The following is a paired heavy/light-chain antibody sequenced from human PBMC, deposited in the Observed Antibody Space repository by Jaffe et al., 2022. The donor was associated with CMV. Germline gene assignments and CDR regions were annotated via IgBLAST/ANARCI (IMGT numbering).Heavy chain of an antibody. CDR1: GYTFTSYD. V-gene: IGHV1-8*01. CDR2: MNPNSGNT. Sequence: QVQLVQSGAEVKKPGASVKVSCKASGYTFTSYDINWVRQATGQGLEWMGWMNPNSGNTGYAQKFQGRVTMTRNTSISTAYMELSSLRSEDTAVYYCARGRGIAARKTRVYYYYYGMDVWGQGTTVTVSS. D-gene: IGHD6-6*01. J-gene: IGHJ6*02. CDR3: ARGRGIAARKTRVYYYYYGMDV.
Light chain of an antibody. J-gene: IGKJ1*01. CDR3: QQYGSSVT. Sequence: EIVLTQSPGTLSLSPGERATLSCRASQSVSSSYLAWYQQKPGQAPRLLIYGASSRATGIPDRFSGSGSGTDFTLTISRLEPEDFAVYYCQQYGSSVTFGQGTKVEIK. V-gene: IGKV3-20*01. CDR2: GAS. CDR1: QSVSSSY.